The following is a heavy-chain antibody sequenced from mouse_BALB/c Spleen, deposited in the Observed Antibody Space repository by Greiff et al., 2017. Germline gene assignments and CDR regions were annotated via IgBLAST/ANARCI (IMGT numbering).Heavy chain of an antibody. CDR3: ARGMDEGYYVWFAY. CDR2: IDPSDSYT. CDR1: GYTFTSYW. D-gene: IGHD2-3*01. J-gene: IGHJ3*01. Sequence: QVQLQQSGAELVKPGASVKLSCKASGYTFTSYWMHWVKQRPGQGLEWIGEIDPSDSYTNYNQKFKGKATLTVDKSSSTAYMQLSSLTSEDSAVYYCARGMDEGYYVWFAYWGQGTLVTVSA. V-gene: IGHV1-69*02.